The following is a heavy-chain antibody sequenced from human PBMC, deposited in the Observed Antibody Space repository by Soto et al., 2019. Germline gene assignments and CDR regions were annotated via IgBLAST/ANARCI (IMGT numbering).Heavy chain of an antibody. D-gene: IGHD3-10*01. J-gene: IGHJ6*04. CDR3: SLAYGAGSYYNVPYYYYDGMDV. CDR1: GGSISSSSYY. V-gene: IGHV4-39*01. Sequence: SETLSLTCTVSGGSISSSSYYWGWIRQPPGKGLEWIGSIYYSGSTYYNPSLKSRVTISVDTSKNQFSLKLSSVTAADTAVYYCSLAYGAGSYYNVPYYYYDGMDVWGKGPTVT. CDR2: IYYSGST.